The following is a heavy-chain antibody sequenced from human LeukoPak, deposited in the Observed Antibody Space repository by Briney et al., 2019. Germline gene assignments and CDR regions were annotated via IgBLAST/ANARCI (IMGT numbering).Heavy chain of an antibody. CDR1: GYTFTGYY. D-gene: IGHD5-12*01. J-gene: IGHJ4*02. CDR3: ASSSDSGYDWGGPFDY. Sequence: ASVKVSCKASGYTFTGYYMHWVRQPPGQGLEWMGWINPNSGATNYAQKFQGRVTTTRDTSISTAYMELSRLRSDDTAVYYCASSSDSGYDWGGPFDYWGQGTLVTVSS. V-gene: IGHV1-2*02. CDR2: INPNSGAT.